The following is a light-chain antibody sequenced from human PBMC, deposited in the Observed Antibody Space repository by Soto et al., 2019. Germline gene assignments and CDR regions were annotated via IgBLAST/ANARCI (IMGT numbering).Light chain of an antibody. Sequence: EIVRTPSPHAVSVSPGERASLACGASQSVSTNLAWYQTKPGQAPRLLIYNALTRATGIPARFSGSGSRTEFTLTIRSLQSEDFAFYYCQQCNNWPRTFGQGTKVDIK. CDR1: QSVSTN. CDR3: QQCNNWPRT. V-gene: IGKV3-15*01. J-gene: IGKJ1*01. CDR2: NAL.